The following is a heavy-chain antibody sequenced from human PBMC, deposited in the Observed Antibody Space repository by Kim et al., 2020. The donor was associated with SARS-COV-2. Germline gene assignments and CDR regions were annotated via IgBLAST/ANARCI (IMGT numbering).Heavy chain of an antibody. J-gene: IGHJ2*01. CDR3: ARDSWDSSGYFDWYFDL. V-gene: IGHV4-59*01. Sequence: LKSRVTISVDTSKNQFSLKLSSVTAADTAVYYCARDSWDSSGYFDWYFDLWGRGTLVTVSS. D-gene: IGHD3-22*01.